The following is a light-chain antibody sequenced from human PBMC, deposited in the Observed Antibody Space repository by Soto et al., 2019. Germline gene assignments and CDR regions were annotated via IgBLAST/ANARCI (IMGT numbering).Light chain of an antibody. CDR3: SSFAGRTPYV. V-gene: IGLV2-8*01. J-gene: IGLJ1*01. CDR1: SSDVGGYND. Sequence: QSALTQPPSASGSPGQSVTISCTGTSSDVGGYNDVSWYQQHPGKAPKLIIYEVSKRPPGVPDRFSGSKSGNTASLTVSGLQAEDEADYYCSSFAGRTPYVFGTGTKLTVL. CDR2: EVS.